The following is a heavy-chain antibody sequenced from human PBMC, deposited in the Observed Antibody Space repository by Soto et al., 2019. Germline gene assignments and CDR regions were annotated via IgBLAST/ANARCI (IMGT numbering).Heavy chain of an antibody. CDR2: IIPIFGTA. J-gene: IGHJ6*02. CDR1: GGTFSSYA. CDR3: ARDPRGYSSYYYYGMDV. D-gene: IGHD5-18*01. V-gene: IGHV1-69*13. Sequence: SVKVSFKASGGTFSSYAISWVRQAPGQGLEWMGGIIPIFGTANYAQKFQGRVTITADESTSTAYMELSSLRSEDTAVYYCARDPRGYSSYYYYGMDVWGQGTTVTVSS.